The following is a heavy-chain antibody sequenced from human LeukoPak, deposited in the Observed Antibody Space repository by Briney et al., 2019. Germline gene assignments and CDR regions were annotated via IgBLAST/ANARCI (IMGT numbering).Heavy chain of an antibody. CDR3: ARAPPITIFGVVTPRYMDV. V-gene: IGHV1-18*01. J-gene: IGHJ6*03. D-gene: IGHD3-3*01. Sequence: ASVKVSCKASGYTFTSYGISWVRQAPGQGLEWMGWISAYNGNTNYAQKLQGRVTMTTDTSTSTAYMELRSLRSDDTAVYYCARAPPITIFGVVTPRYMDVWGKGTTVTVSS. CDR2: ISAYNGNT. CDR1: GYTFTSYG.